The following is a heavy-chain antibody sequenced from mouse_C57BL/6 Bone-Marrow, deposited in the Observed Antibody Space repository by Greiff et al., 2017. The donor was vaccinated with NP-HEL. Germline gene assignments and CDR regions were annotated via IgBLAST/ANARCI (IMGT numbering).Heavy chain of an antibody. CDR3: TTTDLRFAY. D-gene: IGHD5-1*01. V-gene: IGHV14-4*01. CDR2: IDPENGDT. J-gene: IGHJ3*01. Sequence: EVKLEESGAELVRPGASVKLSCTASGFNIKDDYMHWVKQRPEQGLEWIGWIDPENGDTEYASKFQGKATITADTSSNTAYLQLSSLTSEDTAVYYCTTTDLRFAYWGQGTLVTVSA. CDR1: GFNIKDDY.